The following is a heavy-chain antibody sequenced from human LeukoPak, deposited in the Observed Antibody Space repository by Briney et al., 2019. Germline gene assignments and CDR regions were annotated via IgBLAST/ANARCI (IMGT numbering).Heavy chain of an antibody. D-gene: IGHD6-19*01. CDR3: AGDQSSGWATHYYYYYGMDA. CDR1: GYTFTSYG. J-gene: IGHJ6*02. CDR2: ISAYNGNT. V-gene: IGHV1-18*01. Sequence: GASVKVSCKASGYTFTSYGISWVRQAPGQGLEWMGWISAYNGNTNYAQKLQGRVTMTTDTSTSTAYMELRSLRSDGTAVYYCAGDQSSGWATHYYYYYGMDAWGQGTTVTVSS.